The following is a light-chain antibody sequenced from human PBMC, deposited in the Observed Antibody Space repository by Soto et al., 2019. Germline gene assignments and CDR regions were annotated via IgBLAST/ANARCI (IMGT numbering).Light chain of an antibody. J-gene: IGLJ1*01. V-gene: IGLV2-8*01. CDR1: SSDIGTYKY. CDR3: SSYVTSNNLRV. CDR2: EVN. Sequence: SVLTQPPSASGSPGQSVTISCTGSSSDIGTYKYVSWYQQHPGKAPKLIIYEVNERPSGVPDRFSGSKSGNTASLTVSGLRAEDEADYYCSSYVTSNNLRVFGTGTKVTVL.